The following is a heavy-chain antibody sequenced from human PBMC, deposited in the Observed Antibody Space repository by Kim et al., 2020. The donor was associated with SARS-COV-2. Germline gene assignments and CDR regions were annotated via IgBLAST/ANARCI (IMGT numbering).Heavy chain of an antibody. V-gene: IGHV4-30-2*01. Sequence: SETLSLTCAVSGGSISSGGYSWSWIRQPPGKGLEWIGYIYHSGSTYYNPSLKSRVTISVDRSKNQFSLKLSSVTAADTAVYYCARGRRLRPNYFDYWGQGTLVTVSS. CDR3: ARGRRLRPNYFDY. J-gene: IGHJ4*02. CDR1: GGSISSGGYS. CDR2: IYHSGST. D-gene: IGHD5-12*01.